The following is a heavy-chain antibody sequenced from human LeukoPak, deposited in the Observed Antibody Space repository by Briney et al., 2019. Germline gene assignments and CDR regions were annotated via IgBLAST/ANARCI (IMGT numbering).Heavy chain of an antibody. D-gene: IGHD3-10*01. V-gene: IGHV3-23*01. CDR1: GFTFSSYA. CDR3: AKAGVLLWFGEFDY. J-gene: IGHJ4*02. CDR2: ISGSGGST. Sequence: GGSLRLSCAASGFTFSSYAMSWVRQAPGKELEWVSAISGSGGSTYYADSVKGRFTISRDNSKNTLYLQMNSLRAEDTAVYYCAKAGVLLWFGEFDYWGQGTRVTVSS.